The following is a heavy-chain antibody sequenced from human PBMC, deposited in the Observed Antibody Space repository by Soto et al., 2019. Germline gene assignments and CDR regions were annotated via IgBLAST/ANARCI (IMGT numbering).Heavy chain of an antibody. D-gene: IGHD3-22*01. CDR3: ASLNYYDSSGYLWGDAFDI. CDR2: ISISSSYI. V-gene: IGHV3-21*01. Sequence: GGALRLSSGASGFTFSSYSMNGVGKAPGKGLEWVSSISISSSYIYYADSVKGRFTISRDNAKNSLYLQMNSLRAEDTAVYYCASLNYYDSSGYLWGDAFDIWGQGTMVTVS. J-gene: IGHJ3*02. CDR1: GFTFSSYS.